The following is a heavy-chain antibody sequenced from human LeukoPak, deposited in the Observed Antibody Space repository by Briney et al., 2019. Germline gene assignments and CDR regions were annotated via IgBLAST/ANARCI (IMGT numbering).Heavy chain of an antibody. CDR1: GFTVSSNY. CDR3: ARELYYDYVWGSYRYGMDV. CDR2: IYGGDTT. Sequence: PGGSLRLSCAASGFTVSSNYMSWVRQAPGKGLECVSVIYGGDTTYYADSVKGRFTISRDNSKNTLYLQMNSLRAEDTAVYYCARELYYDYVWGSYRYGMDVWGQGTTVTVSS. J-gene: IGHJ6*02. D-gene: IGHD3-16*02. V-gene: IGHV3-53*01.